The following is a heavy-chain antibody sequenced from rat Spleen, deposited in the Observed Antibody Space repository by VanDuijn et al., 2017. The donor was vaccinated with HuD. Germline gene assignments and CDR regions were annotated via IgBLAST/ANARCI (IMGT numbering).Heavy chain of an antibody. CDR1: GFTFSNYY. CDR2: ISTGGGNT. V-gene: IGHV5-25*01. Sequence: EVQLVESGGGLVQPGRSMKLSCAASGFTFSNYYMAWVRQAPTKGLEWVASISTGGGNTYYRDSVKGRFTISRDNAKSTLYLQMDSLRSEDTATYYCARGGGHTMMVVTTTDWCAYWGQGTLVTVSS. J-gene: IGHJ3*01. CDR3: ARGGGHTMMVVTTTDWCAY. D-gene: IGHD1-12*02.